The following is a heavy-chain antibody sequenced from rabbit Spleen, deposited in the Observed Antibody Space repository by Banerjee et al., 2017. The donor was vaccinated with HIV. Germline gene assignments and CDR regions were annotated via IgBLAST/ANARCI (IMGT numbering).Heavy chain of an antibody. V-gene: IGHV1S45*01. CDR3: ARELVAGASEYYNL. CDR2: IYSSGGNT. J-gene: IGHJ4*01. D-gene: IGHD4-1*01. Sequence: QEQLVESGGGLVQPEGSLTLTCTASGFSFSSSYYMCWVRQAPGKGLEWIACIYSSGGNTWYASWAKGRFTISKTSSTTVTLQMTSLTAADTATYFCARELVAGASEYYNLWGPGTLVTVS. CDR1: GFSFSSSYY.